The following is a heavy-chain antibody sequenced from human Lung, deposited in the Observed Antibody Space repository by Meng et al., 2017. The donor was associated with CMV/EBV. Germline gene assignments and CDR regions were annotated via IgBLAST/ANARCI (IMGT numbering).Heavy chain of an antibody. V-gene: IGHV4-4*02. CDR2: IPHRGSS. Sequence: QGQLRESGPALVKPSETLSLACAVSGDSITNHNWWAWVRQPPGKGLEWIGEIPHRGSSAYNPSLKSRVSMSIDKSKNQSSLKLTSVTAADMAVYHCLRGSGGSVWGQGTLVTVSS. D-gene: IGHD3-10*01. CDR1: GDSITNHNW. J-gene: IGHJ1*01. CDR3: LRGSGGSV.